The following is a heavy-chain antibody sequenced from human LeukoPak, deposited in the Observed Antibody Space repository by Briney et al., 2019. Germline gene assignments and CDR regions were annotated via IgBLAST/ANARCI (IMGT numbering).Heavy chain of an antibody. CDR3: AKDISRSGWYVGFDY. CDR1: GFSVEDDA. V-gene: IGHV3-9*03. Sequence: DRSLRLSCAASGFSVEDDAMHWVLQAPGKCLERVSGISWNGGSIGYADSVKGRFNISRDKPKNCLYLQMNSLRAEDMALYSCAKDISRSGWYVGFDYWGQGTLVTLSS. CDR2: ISWNGGSI. D-gene: IGHD6-19*01. J-gene: IGHJ4*02.